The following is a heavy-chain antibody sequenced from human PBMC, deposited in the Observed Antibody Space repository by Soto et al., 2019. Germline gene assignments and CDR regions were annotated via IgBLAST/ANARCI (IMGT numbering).Heavy chain of an antibody. CDR3: ASSNYYDSSGYYFEGDYYYGMDA. J-gene: IGHJ6*02. CDR1: GGSISSYY. CDR2: IYYSGST. Sequence: SETLSLTCTVSGGSISSYYWSWIRQPPGKGLEWIGYIYYSGSTNYNPSLKSRVTISVDTSKNQFSLKLSSVTAADTAVYYCASSNYYDSSGYYFEGDYYYGMDAWGQGTTVTVSS. V-gene: IGHV4-59*01. D-gene: IGHD3-22*01.